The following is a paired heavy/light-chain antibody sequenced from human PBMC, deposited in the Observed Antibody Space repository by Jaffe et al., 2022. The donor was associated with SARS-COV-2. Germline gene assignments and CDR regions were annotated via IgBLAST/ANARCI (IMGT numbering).Heavy chain of an antibody. CDR2: ITYDGRNK. CDR1: GFTFRNYD. Sequence: QVEVVESGGGVVQPGRSLRLSCAASGFTFRNYDMDWVRQAPGKGLDWVAVITYDGRNKYYAESVKGRFTISRDNSQNTLYLHLNSLTTEDTAVYHCVRGGGSGTDRFFDSWGQGTPVTVSS. D-gene: IGHD3-16*01. J-gene: IGHJ5*01. CDR3: VRGGGSGTDRFFDS. V-gene: IGHV3-30*04.
Light chain of an antibody. J-gene: IGLJ3*02. CDR2: ANT. V-gene: IGLV1-40*01. Sequence: QSVLTQPPSVSGAPGQRVTISCTGSSSNLGAASHVHWYQHLPGAAPKLLIFANTNRPSGVPDRFSGSRSGTSASLAISGLRAEDEADYYCQSYDVSLSGSVFGGGTKLTVL. CDR1: SSNLGAASH. CDR3: QSYDVSLSGSV.